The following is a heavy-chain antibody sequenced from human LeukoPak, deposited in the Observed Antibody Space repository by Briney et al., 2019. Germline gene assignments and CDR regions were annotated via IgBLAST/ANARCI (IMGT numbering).Heavy chain of an antibody. CDR2: IYSGGST. D-gene: IGHD2-2*02. CDR3: ARGFGYCSSISCYSLAV. Sequence: PGGSLRLSCAASGFTVSSNYMSWVRQAPGKGLEWVSVIYSGGSTYYANSVKGRFAISRDNSKKTLYLQMNTLRAEDTAVYYCARGFGYCSSISCYSLAVWGEGTTVTVSS. J-gene: IGHJ6*04. V-gene: IGHV3-53*01. CDR1: GFTVSSNY.